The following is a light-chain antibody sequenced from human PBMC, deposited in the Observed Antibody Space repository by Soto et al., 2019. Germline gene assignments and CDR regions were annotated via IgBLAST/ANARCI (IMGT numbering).Light chain of an antibody. CDR2: RNN. J-gene: IGLJ1*01. CDR3: GGWDDSLNGFYV. CDR1: SSNIGSNY. V-gene: IGLV1-47*01. Sequence: QSVLTQPPSASGTPGQRVNISCSGSSSNIGSNYVYWYRQFPGTAPKLLIQRNNQRPSGVPARFSGSKSGTSASLAISGLRSEDEADYYCGGWDDSLNGFYVFGTGTKLTVL.